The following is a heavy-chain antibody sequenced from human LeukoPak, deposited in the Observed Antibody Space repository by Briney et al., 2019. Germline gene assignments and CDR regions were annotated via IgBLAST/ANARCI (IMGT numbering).Heavy chain of an antibody. CDR3: ARDRRDSSGYYRFDY. J-gene: IGHJ4*02. Sequence: GRSLRLSCAASGFTFSSYGMHWVRQAPGKGLEWVAVIWYDGSNKYYADSVKGRFTISRGNSKNTLYLQMNSLRAEDTAVYYCARDRRDSSGYYRFDYWGQGTLVTVSS. D-gene: IGHD3-22*01. CDR1: GFTFSSYG. CDR2: IWYDGSNK. V-gene: IGHV3-33*01.